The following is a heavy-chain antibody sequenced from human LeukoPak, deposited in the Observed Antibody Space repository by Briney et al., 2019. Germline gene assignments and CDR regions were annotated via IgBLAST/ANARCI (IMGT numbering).Heavy chain of an antibody. CDR1: GGSISSYY. V-gene: IGHV4-59*08. CDR3: AILKLYYGSGSQTIYYYYGMDV. J-gene: IGHJ6*02. CDR2: IYYSGST. D-gene: IGHD3-10*01. Sequence: SETLSLTCTVSGGSISSYYWSWIRQPPGKGLEWIGYIYYSGSTNYNPSLKSRVTISVDTSKNQFSLKLSSVTAADTAVYYCAILKLYYGSGSQTIYYYYGMDVWGQGTTVTVSS.